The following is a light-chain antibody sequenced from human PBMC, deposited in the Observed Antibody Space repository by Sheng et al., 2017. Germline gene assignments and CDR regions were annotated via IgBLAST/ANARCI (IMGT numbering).Light chain of an antibody. V-gene: IGLV4-69*01. Sequence: QLVLTQSPSASASLGASVKLTRTLSSGHSRYAIAWHQQQPEKGPRYLMKLNTDGSHDKGDGIPDRFSGSSSGAERYLTISSLQSEDEADYYCQTWGTGIVVFGGGTKLTVL. J-gene: IGLJ3*02. CDR1: SGHSRYA. CDR3: QTWGTGIVV. CDR2: LNTDGSH.